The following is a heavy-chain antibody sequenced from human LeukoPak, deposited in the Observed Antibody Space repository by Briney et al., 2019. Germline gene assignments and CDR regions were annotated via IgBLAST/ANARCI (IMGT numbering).Heavy chain of an antibody. V-gene: IGHV3-21*01. CDR1: GFTFSSYT. CDR2: ISSTSGYI. CDR3: ARDGYCIGGACPTIN. D-gene: IGHD2-8*02. J-gene: IGHJ4*02. Sequence: PGGSLRLSCAASGFTFSSYTMDWVRQAPGKGLEWVSSISSTSGYITYTDSVKGRFTISRDNAKNSLFLHMNSLRAEDTAVYYCARDGYCIGGACPTINWGQGTLVTVSS.